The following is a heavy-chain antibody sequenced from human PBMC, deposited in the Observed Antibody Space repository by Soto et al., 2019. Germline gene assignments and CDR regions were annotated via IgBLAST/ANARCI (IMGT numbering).Heavy chain of an antibody. CDR2: MSGSGGRT. CDR1: GFTFSNYG. D-gene: IGHD2-21*01. J-gene: IGHJ4*02. V-gene: IGHV3-23*01. Sequence: EVQLLESGGGLIQPGGSLRLYCEASGFTFSNYGMTWVRLAPGKGLEWVSTMSGSGGRTFYADPVKGRFTISRDNSKNTLYLQMNSLRAEDTAVYYCAKEMIASTLADFFDYWGQGTLVTVSS. CDR3: AKEMIASTLADFFDY.